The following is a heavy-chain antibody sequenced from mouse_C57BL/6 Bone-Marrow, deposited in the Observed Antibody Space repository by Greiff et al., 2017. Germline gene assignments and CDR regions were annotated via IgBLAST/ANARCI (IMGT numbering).Heavy chain of an antibody. CDR3: TRGDYYGSRDWYFDV. CDR1: GFTFSDAW. J-gene: IGHJ1*03. Sequence: EVKLQESGGGLVQPGGSMKLSCAASGFTFSDAWMDWVRQSPEKGLEWVAEIRNKANNHATYYAESVKGRFTISRDDSKSSVYLQMNSLRAEDTVIYYCTRGDYYGSRDWYFDVWGTGTTVTVSS. V-gene: IGHV6-6*01. D-gene: IGHD1-1*01. CDR2: IRNKANNHAT.